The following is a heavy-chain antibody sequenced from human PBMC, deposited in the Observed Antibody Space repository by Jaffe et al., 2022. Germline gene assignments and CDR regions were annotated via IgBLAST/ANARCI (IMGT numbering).Heavy chain of an antibody. D-gene: IGHD2-15*01. CDR1: GFIFSNYD. Sequence: EVQLLESGGGLVQPGDSLRLSCAASGFIFSNYDMNWVRQAPGKGLEWVSAMSGSGGRTYYADSVKGRFTISRDNSKNTLYLQMSSLRDEDTAVYYCAKDLGVTSCGGGSCSEEIMEYFHHWGQGTLVTVSS. CDR2: MSGSGGRT. CDR3: AKDLGVTSCGGGSCSEEIMEYFHH. V-gene: IGHV3-23*01. J-gene: IGHJ1*01.